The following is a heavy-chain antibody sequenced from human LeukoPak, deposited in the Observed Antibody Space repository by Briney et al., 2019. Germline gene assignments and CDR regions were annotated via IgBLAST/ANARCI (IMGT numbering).Heavy chain of an antibody. V-gene: IGHV4-39*07. CDR2: IYYSGST. CDR1: GGSISSSSYY. J-gene: IGHJ4*02. D-gene: IGHD1-26*01. CDR3: SSGSYYVDGRFDY. Sequence: SETLSLTCTVSGGSISSSSYYWGRIRQPPGKGLEWIGSIYYSGSTYYNPSLKSRVTISVDTSKNQFSLKLSSVTAADTAVYYCSSGSYYVDGRFDYWGQGTLVTVSS.